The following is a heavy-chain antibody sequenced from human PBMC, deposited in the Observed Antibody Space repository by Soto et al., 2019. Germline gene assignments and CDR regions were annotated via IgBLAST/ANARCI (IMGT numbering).Heavy chain of an antibody. CDR3: ARLGRTMVRGVMDYYYGMDV. V-gene: IGHV3-66*04. Sequence: GGSLRLSCAASGFTVSSNYMGWVRQAPGKGLEWISIIYSAGNTYYADSVKGRFTISRDNSKNTLYLQMNSLRAEDTAVYYCARLGRTMVRGVMDYYYGMDVWGQGTTVTVSS. D-gene: IGHD3-10*01. CDR2: IYSAGNT. CDR1: GFTVSSNY. J-gene: IGHJ6*02.